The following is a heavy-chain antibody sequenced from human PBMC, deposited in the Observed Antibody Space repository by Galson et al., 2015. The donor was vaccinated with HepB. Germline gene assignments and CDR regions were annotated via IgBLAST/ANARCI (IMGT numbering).Heavy chain of an antibody. CDR1: GFTFSSYG. D-gene: IGHD2-15*01. CDR2: ISYDGSNK. J-gene: IGHJ4*02. Sequence: SLRLSCAASGFTFSSYGMHWVRQAPGKGLEWVAVISYDGSNKYYADSVKGRFTISRDNSKNTLYLQMNSLRAEDTAVYYCAKDLSGLDYWGQGTLVTVSS. V-gene: IGHV3-30*18. CDR3: AKDLSGLDY.